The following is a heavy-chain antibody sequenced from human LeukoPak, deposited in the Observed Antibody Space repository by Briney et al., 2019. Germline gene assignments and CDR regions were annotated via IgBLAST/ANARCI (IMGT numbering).Heavy chain of an antibody. Sequence: SETLSLTCTVPGGSISSSTYYSGWIRLPPGKGLEWIGSIYYSRSTYYNPSLKSRVTISVDTSKNQFSLKLSSVTATDTAVYYCARSEGHVVVVLGWGQGTLVTVSS. CDR3: ARSEGHVVVVLG. CDR2: IYYSRST. CDR1: GGSISSSTYY. V-gene: IGHV4-39*01. J-gene: IGHJ4*02. D-gene: IGHD2-2*01.